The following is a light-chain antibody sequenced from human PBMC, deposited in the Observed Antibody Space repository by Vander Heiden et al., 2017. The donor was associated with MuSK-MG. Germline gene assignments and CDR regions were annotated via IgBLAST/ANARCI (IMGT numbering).Light chain of an antibody. CDR3: QQDYSTSWT. J-gene: IGKJ1*01. V-gene: IGKV4-1*01. CDR1: QSVLYSSNNKNY. Sequence: DIVMTQSPDSLAVSLGERATINCKSSQSVLYSSNNKNYLAWYQQKPGQPPKLLIYWASTRVSGVPDRFSGSGSGTDFTLTIISLQAEDVAVYYCQQDYSTSWTFGQGTKVEIK. CDR2: WAS.